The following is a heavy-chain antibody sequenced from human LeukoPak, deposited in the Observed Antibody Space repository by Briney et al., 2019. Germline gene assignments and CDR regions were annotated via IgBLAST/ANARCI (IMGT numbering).Heavy chain of an antibody. J-gene: IGHJ5*02. D-gene: IGHD3-10*01. CDR2: IYYSGST. CDR1: GGSISSNDYL. CDR3: ARGTYNYGSGSYPWFDP. Sequence: PSETLSLTCTVSGGSISSNDYLWGWIRQPPGKGLDCIGNIYYSGSTYYNPSLKSRVTISLDTSKNQLSLKLSSVTAADTAVYYCARGTYNYGSGSYPWFDPWGQGTLVTVSS. V-gene: IGHV4-39*07.